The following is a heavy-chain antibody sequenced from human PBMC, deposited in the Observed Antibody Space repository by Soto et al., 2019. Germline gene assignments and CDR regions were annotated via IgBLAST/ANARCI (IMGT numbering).Heavy chain of an antibody. CDR3: AKFEGHPLEYWYLDF. CDR2: IHGGGGAP. V-gene: IGHV3-23*01. D-gene: IGHD1-1*01. Sequence: EVQLLESGGGLVQPGGSLRLSCAASGFTFSAYAMGWVRQAPGKGLEWVSTIHGGGGAPHYADSVKGRFTISRDDSKNTLYAQMNSLRADDTAVYYCAKFEGHPLEYWYLDFWGRGTLVTVSS. J-gene: IGHJ2*01. CDR1: GFTFSAYA.